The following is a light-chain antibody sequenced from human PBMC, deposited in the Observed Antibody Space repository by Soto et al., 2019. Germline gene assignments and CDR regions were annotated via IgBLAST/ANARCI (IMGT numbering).Light chain of an antibody. Sequence: EIVLTQSPATLSLSPGERATLSCRASQSVSSHLAWYQQKPGQAPRLLVYATSNRATGIPARFSGSGSETDFTLTISGLEPEDFAVYYCQQRSDWPVTFGPGTKVDIK. J-gene: IGKJ3*01. CDR3: QQRSDWPVT. CDR1: QSVSSH. CDR2: ATS. V-gene: IGKV3-11*01.